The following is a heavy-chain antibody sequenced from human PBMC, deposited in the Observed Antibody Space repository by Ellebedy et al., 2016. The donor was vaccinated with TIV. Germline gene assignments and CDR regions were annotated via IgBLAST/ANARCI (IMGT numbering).Heavy chain of an antibody. CDR3: ARGRGTGRYYDSSGYRAFYFDY. V-gene: IGHV4-59*12. CDR1: GGSISSYY. Sequence: SETLSLXCTVSGGSISSYYWSWIRQPPGKGLEWIGYIYYSGSTNYNPSLKSRVTISVDTSKNQFSLKLSSVTAADTAVFYCARGRGTGRYYDSSGYRAFYFDYWGQGTLVTVSS. CDR2: IYYSGST. D-gene: IGHD3-22*01. J-gene: IGHJ4*02.